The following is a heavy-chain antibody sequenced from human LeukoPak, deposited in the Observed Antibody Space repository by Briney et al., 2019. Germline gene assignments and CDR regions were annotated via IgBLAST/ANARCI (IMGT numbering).Heavy chain of an antibody. Sequence: GASVKVSCKASGYTFTGYYMHWVRQAPGQGLEWMGWINPNSGGTNYAQKFQGRVTMTRDTSISTAYMELSSLRSEDTAVYYCARVAVAGTVDYWGQGTLVTVSS. D-gene: IGHD6-19*01. J-gene: IGHJ4*02. CDR2: INPNSGGT. V-gene: IGHV1-2*02. CDR3: ARVAVAGTVDY. CDR1: GYTFTGYY.